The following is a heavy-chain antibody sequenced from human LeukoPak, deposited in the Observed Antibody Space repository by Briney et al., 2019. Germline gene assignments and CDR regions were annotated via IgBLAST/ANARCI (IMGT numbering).Heavy chain of an antibody. CDR3: ARDWRYCSVGSCSYYFDY. D-gene: IGHD2-15*01. J-gene: IGHJ4*02. V-gene: IGHV4-4*07. CDR1: GVSISSHY. Sequence: SETLSLTCSVSGVSISSHYWSWIRQPTGEGLEWIGRIYTSGSTNYNPSLNSRVTISVDKSKNHLSLNLSSVTAADTAFYYCARDWRYCSVGSCSYYFDYWGQGALVTVSS. CDR2: IYTSGST.